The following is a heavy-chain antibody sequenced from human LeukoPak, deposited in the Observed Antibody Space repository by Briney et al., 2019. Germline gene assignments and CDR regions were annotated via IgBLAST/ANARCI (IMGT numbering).Heavy chain of an antibody. Sequence: SQTLSLTCTVSGGSISSGSYYCSWIRQPAGKGLEWIGRIYTSGSTNYNPSLKSRATIAVDTAKNQFSMTLSSVAAGDTAVYYCASFPVGASYFDYWGQGTLVTVSS. V-gene: IGHV4-61*02. CDR3: ASFPVGASYFDY. D-gene: IGHD1-26*01. CDR1: GGSISSGSYY. J-gene: IGHJ4*02. CDR2: IYTSGST.